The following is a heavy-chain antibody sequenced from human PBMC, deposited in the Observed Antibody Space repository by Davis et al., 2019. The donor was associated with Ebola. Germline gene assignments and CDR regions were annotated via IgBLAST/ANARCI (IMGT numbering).Heavy chain of an antibody. V-gene: IGHV4-34*01. D-gene: IGHD6-13*01. CDR3: ARGWLAAAGIFDY. CDR1: GGSFSGYY. J-gene: IGHJ4*02. CDR2: INHSGST. Sequence: SQTLSLTCAVYGGSFSGYYWSWIRQPPGKGLEWIGEINHSGSTNYNPSLKSRVTISVDTSKNQFSLKLSSVTAADTAVYYCARGWLAAAGIFDYWGQGTLVTVSS.